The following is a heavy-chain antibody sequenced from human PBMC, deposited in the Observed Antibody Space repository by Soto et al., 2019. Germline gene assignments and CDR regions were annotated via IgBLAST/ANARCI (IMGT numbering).Heavy chain of an antibody. J-gene: IGHJ6*02. Sequence: QITLKESGPPLVKPTQPLTLTCTFSGFSLTTGGVGVGWIRQPPGKALEWLALIYWDDDKRYSPSLKSRLTVTKDPSKNQVLLTLNNMDPVDTATYYCALSRCGSDCLGCYSSLCSYGMDVWGQGTTVTVSS. CDR3: ALSRCGSDCLGCYSSLCSYGMDV. V-gene: IGHV2-5*02. CDR2: IYWDDDK. D-gene: IGHD2-21*02. CDR1: GFSLTTGGVG.